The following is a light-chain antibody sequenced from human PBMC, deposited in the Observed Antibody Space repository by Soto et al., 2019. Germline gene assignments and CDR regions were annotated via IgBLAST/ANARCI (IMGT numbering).Light chain of an antibody. V-gene: IGKV3-20*01. Sequence: EIVLTQSPGTLSLSPGERATLSCRASQSVSSSYLAWYQQKPGQAPRFLIYDASSRATGIPDRFSGSGSGTDFTFTISSLEPEDFAVYYCQQYGSSPLTFGGGAKVDIK. CDR1: QSVSSSY. J-gene: IGKJ4*01. CDR2: DAS. CDR3: QQYGSSPLT.